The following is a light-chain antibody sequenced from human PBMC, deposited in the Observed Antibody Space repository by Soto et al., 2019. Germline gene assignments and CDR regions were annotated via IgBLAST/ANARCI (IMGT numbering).Light chain of an antibody. CDR2: SNN. Sequence: QSVLTQPPSASGTPGQRVTISCPGSSSNIGSNTVNWYQQLPGMAPKLLIYSNNQRPSGVPDRFSGSKSGTSASLAISGLQSEDEADYYCAEWDDSLNGYVFGTGTKVTVL. CDR1: SSNIGSNT. J-gene: IGLJ1*01. CDR3: AEWDDSLNGYV. V-gene: IGLV1-44*01.